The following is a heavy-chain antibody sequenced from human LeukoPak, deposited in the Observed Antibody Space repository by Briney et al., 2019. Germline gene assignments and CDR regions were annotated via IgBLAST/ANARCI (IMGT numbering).Heavy chain of an antibody. Sequence: PSETLSLTCTVSGDSITSSSYYWGWIRQSPGKGLEWIGSIYYSVDTYYNPSLKSRVTISVDTSKNQFSLKLSSVTAADAAIYYCASRRFPSSFDIWGQGTMVTVSS. J-gene: IGHJ3*02. CDR1: GDSITSSSYY. V-gene: IGHV4-39*01. CDR3: ASRRFPSSFDI. CDR2: IYYSVDT. D-gene: IGHD2-2*01.